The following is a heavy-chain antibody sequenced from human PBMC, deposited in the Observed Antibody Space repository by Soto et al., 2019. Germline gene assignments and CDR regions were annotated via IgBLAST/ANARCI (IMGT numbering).Heavy chain of an antibody. D-gene: IGHD1-7*01. V-gene: IGHV3-30*18. Sequence: PGGSLRLSCAASGFTFSSYDMHWVRQAPGKGLEWVTVISYDGSNEYYADSVKGRFTISRDNSKNTLYLQMNSLRAEDTAVYYCAKGGGITGTQVYWGQGTLVTVSS. CDR2: ISYDGSNE. CDR3: AKGGGITGTQVY. J-gene: IGHJ4*02. CDR1: GFTFSSYD.